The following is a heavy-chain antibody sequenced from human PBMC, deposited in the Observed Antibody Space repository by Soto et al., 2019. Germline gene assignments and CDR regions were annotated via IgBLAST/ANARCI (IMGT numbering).Heavy chain of an antibody. V-gene: IGHV1-69*01. J-gene: IGHJ6*02. CDR2: IIPIFGIG. D-gene: IGHD3-3*01. CDR3: ARSAITLFGVVSIPPHYYSEMDV. Sequence: QVQLVQSGAEVKKPGSSVKVSCKASGGTFNRYAISWVRQAPGQGLEWMGGIIPIFGIGNDAQRFQGRVTITAEESTGTAYMERRSLRSEDTGVYYCARSAITLFGVVSIPPHYYSEMDVWGQGTTVTVSS. CDR1: GGTFNRYA.